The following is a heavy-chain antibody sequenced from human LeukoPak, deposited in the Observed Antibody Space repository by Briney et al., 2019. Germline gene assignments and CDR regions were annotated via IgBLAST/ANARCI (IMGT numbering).Heavy chain of an antibody. CDR3: ARAYYYGSGSYGLDY. CDR1: DDSISDYY. D-gene: IGHD3-10*01. CDR2: FYNSGRS. V-gene: IGHV4-59*01. Sequence: SETLSLTCTVSDDSISDYYRGWIRQPPGKGLEWIGYFYNSGRSTYNPSLKSRVTISADTSKNHFSLKLNSVTTADTAVYYCARAYYYGSGSYGLDYWGQGTLVTVSS. J-gene: IGHJ4*02.